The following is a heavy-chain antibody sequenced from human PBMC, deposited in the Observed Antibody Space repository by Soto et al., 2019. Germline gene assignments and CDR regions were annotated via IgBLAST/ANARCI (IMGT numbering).Heavy chain of an antibody. CDR2: INTDGSTT. CDR1: GFTFGIYW. V-gene: IGHV3-74*01. J-gene: IGHJ5*02. D-gene: IGHD1-1*01. CDR3: VRSVVGDGYNYNYFDP. Sequence: GGSLRLSCTASGFTFGIYWMHWVRQAPGKGLAWVSRINTDGSTTVYADSVKGRFTISRDNAKSTLYLQMNSLRAEDTAVYYCVRSVVGDGYNYNYFDPWGQGTLVTVSS.